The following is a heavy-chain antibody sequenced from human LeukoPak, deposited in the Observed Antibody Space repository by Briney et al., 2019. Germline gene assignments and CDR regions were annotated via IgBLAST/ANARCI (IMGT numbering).Heavy chain of an antibody. Sequence: GGSLRLSCAASGFTFSSCGMHWVRQAPGKGLEWVAVISYDGSNKYYADSVKGRFTISRDNSKNTLYLQMNSLRAEDTAVYYCAKDGITMIVVVTDNGYFDYWGQGTLVTVSS. CDR2: ISYDGSNK. D-gene: IGHD3-22*01. J-gene: IGHJ4*02. CDR1: GFTFSSCG. CDR3: AKDGITMIVVVTDNGYFDY. V-gene: IGHV3-30*18.